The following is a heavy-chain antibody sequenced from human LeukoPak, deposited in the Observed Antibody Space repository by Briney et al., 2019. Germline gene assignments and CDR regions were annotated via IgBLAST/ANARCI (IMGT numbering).Heavy chain of an antibody. V-gene: IGHV1-2*02. CDR2: INPNSGGT. CDR3: ARGWGNIEQLVGINFDY. Sequence: ASVTVSCKASGYTFTGYYMHWVRQAPGQGLEWMVWINPNSGGTNYAQKFQGRVTMTRDTSISTAYMELSRLRSDDTAVYYCARGWGNIEQLVGINFDYWGQGTLVTVSS. D-gene: IGHD6-13*01. J-gene: IGHJ4*02. CDR1: GYTFTGYY.